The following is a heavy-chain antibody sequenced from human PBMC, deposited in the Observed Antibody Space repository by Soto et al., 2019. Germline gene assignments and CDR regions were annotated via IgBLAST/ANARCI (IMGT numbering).Heavy chain of an antibody. Sequence: ASVKVSCKASGGTFSSYRFNWVRQARGQGLEWLGGIVPIYRTADYAQKFQGRVTITADESTRTVYLELSSLKSQDTALYYCARGFVADPYYYGSGSLGYWGQGTMVTVYS. J-gene: IGHJ4*02. V-gene: IGHV1-69*13. CDR2: IVPIYRTA. D-gene: IGHD3-10*01. CDR3: ARGFVADPYYYGSGSLGY. CDR1: GGTFSSYR.